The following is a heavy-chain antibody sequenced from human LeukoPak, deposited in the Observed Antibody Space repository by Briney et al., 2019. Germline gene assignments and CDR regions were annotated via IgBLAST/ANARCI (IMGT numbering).Heavy chain of an antibody. J-gene: IGHJ4*02. CDR1: GFTFSSYS. CDR3: ARDSLGVALDY. V-gene: IGHV3-21*01. D-gene: IGHD3-10*01. Sequence: GGSLRLSCAASGFTFSSYSMNWIRQAPGKGLEWVSSISSSSSYIYYADSVKGRFTISRDNAKNSLYLQMNSLRAEDTAVYYCARDSLGVALDYWGQGTLVTVSS. CDR2: ISSSSSYI.